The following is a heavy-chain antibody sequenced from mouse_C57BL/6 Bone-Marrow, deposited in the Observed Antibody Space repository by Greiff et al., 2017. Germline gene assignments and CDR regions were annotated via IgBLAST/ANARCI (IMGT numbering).Heavy chain of an antibody. CDR2: ISDGGSYT. CDR1: GFTFSSYA. Sequence: EVKLQESGGGLVKPGGSLKLSCAASGFTFSSYAMSWVRQTPEKRLEWVATISDGGSYTYYPDNVKGRFTISRDNAKNNLYLQMSHLKSEDTAMYYCARDRAIYDGYYGFAYWGQGTLVTVSA. V-gene: IGHV5-4*01. CDR3: ARDRAIYDGYYGFAY. J-gene: IGHJ3*01. D-gene: IGHD2-3*01.